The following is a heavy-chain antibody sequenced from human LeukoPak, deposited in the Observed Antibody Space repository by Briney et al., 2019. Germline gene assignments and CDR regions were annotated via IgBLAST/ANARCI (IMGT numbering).Heavy chain of an antibody. D-gene: IGHD2-15*01. CDR2: ISWDGGSS. J-gene: IGHJ6*03. CDR3: ARGIRGYCSGGSCAYYYYYYMDV. V-gene: IGHV3-43D*04. CDR1: VCTFDDYA. Sequence: PGGSLRLSCAGTVCTFDDYAMHWVRQAPGKGLEWVSLISWDGGSSYYADSVKGRFTISRDNSKNSLYLQMNSLRAEDTALYYCARGIRGYCSGGSCAYYYYYYMDVWGKGTTVTVSS.